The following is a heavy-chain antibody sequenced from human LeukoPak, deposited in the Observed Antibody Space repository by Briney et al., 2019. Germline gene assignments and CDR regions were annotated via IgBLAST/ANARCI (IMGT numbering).Heavy chain of an antibody. V-gene: IGHV3-7*01. CDR2: IKQDESEK. CDR3: ATGSGSYYNLHY. J-gene: IGHJ4*02. D-gene: IGHD3-10*01. Sequence: PGRSLRLSCAASGFTFRSYGIHWVRQAPGKGLEWVANIKQDESEKYYVDSVEGRFTISRDNAKNSLYLQMNSLRAEDTAVYYCATGSGSYYNLHYWGQGTLVTVSS. CDR1: GFTFRSYG.